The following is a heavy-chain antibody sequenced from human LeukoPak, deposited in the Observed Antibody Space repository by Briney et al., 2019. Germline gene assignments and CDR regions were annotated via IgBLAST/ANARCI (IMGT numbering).Heavy chain of an antibody. V-gene: IGHV4-34*01. Sequence: PSETLSLTCAVYGGSFSGYYWSWIRQPPGKGLEWIGEINHSGSTKYNPSLKSRVTISVDTSKNQFSLKLSSVTAADTAVYYCARRLGRKFGERFYYYHYMDVWGKGTTVIVSS. CDR3: ARRLGRKFGERFYYYHYMDV. CDR1: GGSFSGYY. J-gene: IGHJ6*03. CDR2: INHSGST. D-gene: IGHD3-10*01.